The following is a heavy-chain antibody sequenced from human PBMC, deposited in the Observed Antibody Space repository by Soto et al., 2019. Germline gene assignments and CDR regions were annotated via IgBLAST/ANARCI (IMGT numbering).Heavy chain of an antibody. V-gene: IGHV3-11*06. D-gene: IGHD1-1*01. Sequence: QVQLVESGGGLVKAGGSLSLNCEASGFTFSDYYMNWIRQAPGRGLECIAYITDDGTSFSNYADSVKDLFTIARDNDKKYIYLEWRSLIVDDSATNFCAIRVVERHSTVSLFDPWGSGAVVSVSS. CDR2: ITDDGTSFS. J-gene: IGHJ5*02. CDR1: GFTFSDYY. CDR3: AIRVVERHSTVSLFDP.